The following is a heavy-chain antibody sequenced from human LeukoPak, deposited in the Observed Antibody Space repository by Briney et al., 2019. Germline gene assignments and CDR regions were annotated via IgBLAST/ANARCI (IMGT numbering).Heavy chain of an antibody. D-gene: IGHD6-25*01. Sequence: AASVKVSCKASGYTFTGYYMHWVRQAPGQGLEWMGWINPNSGGTNYAQKFQGRVTMTRDTSISTAYMELSRLRSDDTAVYYCARDRGGSFYYYYMDVWGKGTTVTVSS. CDR2: INPNSGGT. CDR3: ARDRGGSFYYYYMDV. CDR1: GYTFTGYY. J-gene: IGHJ6*03. V-gene: IGHV1-2*02.